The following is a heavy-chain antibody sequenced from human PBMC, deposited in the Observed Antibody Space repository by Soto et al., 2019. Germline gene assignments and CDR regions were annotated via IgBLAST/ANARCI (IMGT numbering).Heavy chain of an antibody. CDR2: IKKDGSEK. CDR1: GFTFSSYW. D-gene: IGHD3-10*01. V-gene: IGHV3-7*01. CDR3: SRETFAAEDF. Sequence: EVQLVESGGGLVQPGGSLRISCAASGFTFSSYWMNWVRQAPGKGLEWVASIKKDGSEKYYVDSVKGRFTISRDNTKNSLYLQMNSLRAEDTAVYYCSRETFAAEDFWGQGTLVSVSS. J-gene: IGHJ4*02.